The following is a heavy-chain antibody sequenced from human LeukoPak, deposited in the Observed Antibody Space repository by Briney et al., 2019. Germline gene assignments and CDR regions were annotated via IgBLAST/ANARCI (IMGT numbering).Heavy chain of an antibody. CDR1: GGSISSYY. CDR3: AREYSSGWFTIGYYYYYMDV. V-gene: IGHV4-4*07. D-gene: IGHD6-19*01. CDR2: IYTSGST. Sequence: PSETLSLTCTVSGGSISSYYWSWIRQPAGKGLEWIGRIYTSGSTNYNPSLKSRVTMSVDTSKNQFSLQLNSVTPEDTAVYYCAREYSSGWFTIGYYYYYMDVWGKGTTVTVSS. J-gene: IGHJ6*03.